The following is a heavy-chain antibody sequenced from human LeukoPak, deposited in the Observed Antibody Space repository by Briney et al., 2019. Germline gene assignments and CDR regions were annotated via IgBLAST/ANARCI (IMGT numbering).Heavy chain of an antibody. CDR2: ISSGSSFM. Sequence: PGGSLRLSCAASGFTFSRYSMNWVRQAPGKGLEWVSSISSGSSFMYYADSVKGRFTISRDNAKNSLYLQMNSLRAEDTAVYYCARDYDSSGYYDYWGQGTLVTVSS. J-gene: IGHJ4*02. V-gene: IGHV3-21*01. CDR3: ARDYDSSGYYDY. CDR1: GFTFSRYS. D-gene: IGHD3-22*01.